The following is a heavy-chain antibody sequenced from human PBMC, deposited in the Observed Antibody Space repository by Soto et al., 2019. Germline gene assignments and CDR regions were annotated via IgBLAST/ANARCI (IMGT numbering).Heavy chain of an antibody. CDR1: GGTFSSYA. Sequence: ASVKVSCKASGGTFSSYAISWVRLAPGQGLEWMGGIIPIFGTANYAQKFQGRVTITADKSTSTAYMELSSLRSEDTAVYYCARSPSYYYYGMDVWGQGTTVTVSS. J-gene: IGHJ6*02. V-gene: IGHV1-69*06. CDR3: ARSPSYYYYGMDV. CDR2: IIPIFGTA.